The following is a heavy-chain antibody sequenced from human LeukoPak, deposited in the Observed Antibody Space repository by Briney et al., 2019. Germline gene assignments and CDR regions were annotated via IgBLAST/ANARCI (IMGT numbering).Heavy chain of an antibody. Sequence: GGSLRLSCAASGFTFSSYAMSWVRQAPGKGLEWVSAISGSGGSTYYADSVKGRFTISRDNSKNTLYLQMNSLRAEDTAVYYCAKSRDIPVAGISDYWGQGTLVTVPS. CDR3: AKSRDIPVAGISDY. D-gene: IGHD6-19*01. CDR2: ISGSGGST. J-gene: IGHJ4*02. CDR1: GFTFSSYA. V-gene: IGHV3-23*01.